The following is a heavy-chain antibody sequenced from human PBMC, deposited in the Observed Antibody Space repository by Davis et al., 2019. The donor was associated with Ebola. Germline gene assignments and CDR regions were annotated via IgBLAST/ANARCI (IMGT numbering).Heavy chain of an antibody. CDR3: ARGRLPAAIWSVNILFDP. V-gene: IGHV4-59*08. CDR2: IYYSGST. J-gene: IGHJ5*02. D-gene: IGHD2-2*01. CDR1: GGSISSYY. Sequence: PSETLSLTCTVSGGSISSYYWSWIRQPPGKGLEWIGYIYYSGSTNYNPSLKSRVTISVDTSKNQFSLKLSSVTAADTAVYYCARGRLPAAIWSVNILFDPWGQGTLVTVSS.